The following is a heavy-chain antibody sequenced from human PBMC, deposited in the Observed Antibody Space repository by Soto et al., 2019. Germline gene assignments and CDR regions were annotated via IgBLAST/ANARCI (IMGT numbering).Heavy chain of an antibody. CDR1: GFSFTTDGMG. J-gene: IGHJ4*02. D-gene: IGHD2-8*02. Sequence: KESGPTLVKPTQTLTLTCTFSGFSFTTDGMGVGWIRHPPGKALEWLALIYWDDDKRFSPSLKSRLTITKDASRNQVVLTLTNMDPAVTATYYCAHVYLVAYGSRYYFDYWGQGTVVTVSS. V-gene: IGHV2-5*02. CDR3: AHVYLVAYGSRYYFDY. CDR2: IYWDDDK.